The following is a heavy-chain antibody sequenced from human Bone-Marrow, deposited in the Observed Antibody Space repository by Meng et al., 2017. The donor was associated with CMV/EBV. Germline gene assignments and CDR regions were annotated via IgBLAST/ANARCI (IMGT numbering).Heavy chain of an antibody. CDR1: GYTFTSYY. J-gene: IGHJ6*02. D-gene: IGHD3-16*01. V-gene: IGHV1-46*01. CDR2: INPSGGST. Sequence: ASVKVSCKASGYTFTSYYMHWVRQAPGQGLEWMGIINPSGGSTSYAQKFQGRVTMTRDTSTSTVYMELSSLRSEDTAVYYCASNVLGSYGMDVWGQGTTVTASS. CDR3: ASNVLGSYGMDV.